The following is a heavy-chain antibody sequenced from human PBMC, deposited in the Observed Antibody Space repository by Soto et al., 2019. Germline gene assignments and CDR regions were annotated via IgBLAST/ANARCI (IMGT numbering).Heavy chain of an antibody. V-gene: IGHV3-7*01. CDR2: ITQDGSEK. Sequence: QPGGSLRLSCAASGFTFSTYWMNWVRQAPGKGLEWVANITQDGSEKYYVDSVKGRFTISRDNAKNSLYLQLNSLRAEDTAVYYCARGTPRGYSYDWGQGTLVTVSS. J-gene: IGHJ4*02. CDR1: GFTFSTYW. D-gene: IGHD5-18*01. CDR3: ARGTPRGYSYD.